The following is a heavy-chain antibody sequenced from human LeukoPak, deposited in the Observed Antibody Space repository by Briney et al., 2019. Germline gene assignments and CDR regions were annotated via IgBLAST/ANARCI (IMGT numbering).Heavy chain of an antibody. Sequence: SETLSLTCTVSGGSISSYYWSWIRQPPGKGLEWIGYIYYSGSTNYNPSLKSRVTRSVDTSKNQFSLKLSSVTAADTAVYYCARDRGWMGYGDYYFDYWGQGTLVTVSS. D-gene: IGHD4-17*01. CDR3: ARDRGWMGYGDYYFDY. J-gene: IGHJ4*02. V-gene: IGHV4-59*01. CDR2: IYYSGST. CDR1: GGSISSYY.